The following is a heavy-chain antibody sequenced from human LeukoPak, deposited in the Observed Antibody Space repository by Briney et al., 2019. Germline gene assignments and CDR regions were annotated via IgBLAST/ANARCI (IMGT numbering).Heavy chain of an antibody. V-gene: IGHV3-7*05. J-gene: IGHJ3*02. D-gene: IGHD1-14*01. CDR2: IHEDGSDK. CDR3: ARTLRLGTPRAFDI. Sequence: GGSLRLSCVVSGFTFSSYWMNWVPQAPGKGLEWVANIHEDGSDKYYMDSVKGRFTISRDNAKNSLYLQMNSLRAEDTALYYCARTLRLGTPRAFDIWGRGTMVTVSS. CDR1: GFTFSSYW.